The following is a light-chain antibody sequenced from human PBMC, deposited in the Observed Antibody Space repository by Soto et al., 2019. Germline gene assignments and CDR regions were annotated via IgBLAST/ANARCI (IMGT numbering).Light chain of an antibody. CDR1: SNDVGRYFL. CDR2: EDT. CDR3: CSDAGSSTFVA. V-gene: IGLV2-23*02. Sequence: QSALTQPASVSGSPGQSVTISCTGTSNDVGRYFLVSWYQQHPGKAPKLIIFEDTKRPSGVSSRFSGSKSGNTASLTISGLQTEDEADYFCCSDAGSSTFVAFGGGTQLTVL. J-gene: IGLJ2*01.